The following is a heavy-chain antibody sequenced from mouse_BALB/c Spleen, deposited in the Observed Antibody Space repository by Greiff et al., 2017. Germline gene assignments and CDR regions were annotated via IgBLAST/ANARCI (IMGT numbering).Heavy chain of an antibody. CDR2: ISSGGSYT. J-gene: IGHJ2*01. CDR1: GFTFSSYA. CDR3: ARVFITTVGGYFDY. D-gene: IGHD1-1*01. V-gene: IGHV5-9-4*01. Sequence: DVKLVESGGGLVKPGGSLKLSCAASGFTFSSYAMSWVRQSPEKRLEWVAEISSGGSYTYYPDTVTGRFTISRDNAKNTLYLEMSSLRSEDTAMYYCARVFITTVGGYFDYWGQGTTLTVSS.